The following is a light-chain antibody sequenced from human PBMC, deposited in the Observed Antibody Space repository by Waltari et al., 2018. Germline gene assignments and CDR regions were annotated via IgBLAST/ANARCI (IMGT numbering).Light chain of an antibody. J-gene: IGKJ5*01. CDR3: QQAYSFPPT. CDR2: AAS. V-gene: IGKV1-12*01. Sequence: DIQMTQSPSFVSASVGDRVTMTCRASQALSSWLAWYQHKPGQAPNLLIYAASSLQDGVPSRFSGSGSATDFTRTISSLQPEDFATYFCQQAYSFPPTFGQGTRLEIK. CDR1: QALSSW.